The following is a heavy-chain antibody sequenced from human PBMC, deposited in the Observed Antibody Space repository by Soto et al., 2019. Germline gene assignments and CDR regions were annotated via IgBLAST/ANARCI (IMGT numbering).Heavy chain of an antibody. J-gene: IGHJ5*02. D-gene: IGHD4-17*01. CDR2: ISGGGDTT. Sequence: GGSLRLSCVASGFTYSDYAMSWVRQASGKGLEWVSGISGGGDTTYYANSVKGRFTISRVNSKNTMYLQMNSLRAEDTAIYYCVKYPRGFANNYGGPNWFHPWGQGTLVTVSS. V-gene: IGHV3-23*01. CDR3: VKYPRGFANNYGGPNWFHP. CDR1: GFTYSDYA.